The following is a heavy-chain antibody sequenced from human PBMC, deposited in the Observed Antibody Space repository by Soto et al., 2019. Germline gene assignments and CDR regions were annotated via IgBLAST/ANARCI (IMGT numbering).Heavy chain of an antibody. CDR3: TSQYYFDASGFAFDI. CDR1: GFPFSDSW. D-gene: IGHD3-22*01. V-gene: IGHV3-15*01. J-gene: IGHJ3*02. Sequence: EVQLVESGGGLVKPGGSLRLSCAASGFPFSDSWMNWVRQAPGKGLEWVGRVKSKSDGGTTDYPAPVRGRFTISRDDSKNTLYLQLSSLKTEDTAVYLCTSQYYFDASGFAFDIWGQGTMVTVSS. CDR2: VKSKSDGGTT.